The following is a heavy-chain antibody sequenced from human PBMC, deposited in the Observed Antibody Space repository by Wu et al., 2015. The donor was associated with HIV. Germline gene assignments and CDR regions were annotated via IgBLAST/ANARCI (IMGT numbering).Heavy chain of an antibody. J-gene: IGHJ6*03. D-gene: IGHD3-22*01. CDR2: IIPFLGAT. CDR1: GDSFSSYA. CDR3: GGSPKIVYYYYFMDV. Sequence: VQLVQSGAEMKKPGSSVKLSCKASGDSFSSYAINWVRQAPGQGLEWMGGIIPFLGATNYAEKFQGKVTFTADKSTSTVYMELTSLRSEDTALYFCGGSPKIVYYYYFMDVWGQGTTVTVSS. V-gene: IGHV1-69*14.